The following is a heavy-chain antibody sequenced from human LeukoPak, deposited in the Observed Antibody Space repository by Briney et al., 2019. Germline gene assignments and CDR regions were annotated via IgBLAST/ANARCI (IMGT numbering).Heavy chain of an antibody. V-gene: IGHV3-53*01. Sequence: GGSLRLSCAASGFTVSSNYMSWVRQAPGKGLEWVSVIYSGGSTYYADSVKGRFTISRDNSKNTLYLQMNSLRAEDTAVYYCARVGGYYDSSGYYSTWGQGTLVTVSS. CDR3: ARVGGYYDSSGYYST. CDR1: GFTVSSNY. J-gene: IGHJ4*02. D-gene: IGHD3-22*01. CDR2: IYSGGST.